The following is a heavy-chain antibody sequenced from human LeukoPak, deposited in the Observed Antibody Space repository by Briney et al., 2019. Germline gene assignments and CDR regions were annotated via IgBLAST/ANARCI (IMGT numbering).Heavy chain of an antibody. CDR1: GFTVSSNY. D-gene: IGHD3-3*01. CDR2: IYSAGGT. V-gene: IGHV3-53*04. J-gene: IGHJ6*02. Sequence: TGGSLRLSCAASGFTVSSNYMTWVRQAPGKGLEWVSLIYSAGGTYYTDSVKGRFTISRHSSKNTLYLQMNSLRGEDTAVYYCARFLGRITISGVVPYGMDVWGQGTTVTASS. CDR3: ARFLGRITISGVVPYGMDV.